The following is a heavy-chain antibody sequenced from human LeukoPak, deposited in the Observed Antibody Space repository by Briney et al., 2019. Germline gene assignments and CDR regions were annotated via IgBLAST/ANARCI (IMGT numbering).Heavy chain of an antibody. Sequence: LRLSCVASGFTFSDFYMSWIRQPPGKGLEWIGEINHSGSTNYNPSLKSRVTISVDTSKNQFSLKLSSVTAADTAVYYCARRYSNYGADYYYYYMDVWGKGTTVTVSS. CDR3: ARRYSNYGADYYYYYMDV. D-gene: IGHD4-11*01. CDR2: INHSGST. V-gene: IGHV4-34*01. CDR1: GFTFSDFY. J-gene: IGHJ6*03.